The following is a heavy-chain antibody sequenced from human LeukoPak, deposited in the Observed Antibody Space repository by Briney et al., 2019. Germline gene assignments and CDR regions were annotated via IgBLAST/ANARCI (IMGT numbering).Heavy chain of an antibody. J-gene: IGHJ4*02. CDR2: INPNSGDT. D-gene: IGHD2-15*01. CDR1: GHTFTGYY. CDR3: AGEYCSGGTCRQGFDY. V-gene: IGHV1-2*02. Sequence: ASVKVSCKASGHTFTGYYMHWVRQAPGQGLEYMGWINPNSGDTNHAQNFQGRVTLTRDTSISTAYMELSSLRSDDSALYYCAGEYCSGGTCRQGFDYWGQGTLVTVSS.